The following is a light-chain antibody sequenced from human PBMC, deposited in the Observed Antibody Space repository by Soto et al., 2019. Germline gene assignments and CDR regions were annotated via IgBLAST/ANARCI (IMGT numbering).Light chain of an antibody. CDR1: SSDIGGYNY. Sequence: QSALTQPASVSGSPGQSITISCTGTSSDIGGYNYVSWYQQYPGKAPKLMIYDVNNRPSGVSNRFSGSKSGNMASLTISGLQAEDEADYYCSSYTSNSTLVVFGGGTKVTVL. CDR3: SSYTSNSTLVV. CDR2: DVN. V-gene: IGLV2-14*01. J-gene: IGLJ3*02.